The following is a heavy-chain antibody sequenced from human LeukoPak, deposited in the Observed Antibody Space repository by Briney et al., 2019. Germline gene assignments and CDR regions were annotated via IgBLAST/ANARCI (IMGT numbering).Heavy chain of an antibody. V-gene: IGHV3-21*01. CDR3: ARVYDSSGPVDY. J-gene: IGHJ4*02. CDR1: GFTFSSYS. Sequence: GGSLRLSCAASGFTFSSYSMNWVRQAPGKGLEWVSSISSSSSYIYYADSVKGRFTISRDSAKNSLYLQMNSLRAEDTAVYYCARVYDSSGPVDYWGQGTLVTVS. CDR2: ISSSSSYI. D-gene: IGHD3-22*01.